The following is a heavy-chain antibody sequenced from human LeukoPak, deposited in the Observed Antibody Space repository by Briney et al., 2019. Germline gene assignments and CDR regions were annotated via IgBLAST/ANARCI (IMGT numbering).Heavy chain of an antibody. CDR3: ARASRKVYDILTGYYLNDY. V-gene: IGHV1-18*01. Sequence: GASVKVSCKASGYTFTSYGISWVRQAPGQGLEWMGWISAYSGNTNYAQKLQGRVTMTTDTSTSTAYMELRSLRSDDTAVYYCARASRKVYDILTGYYLNDYWGQGTLVTVSS. J-gene: IGHJ4*02. CDR2: ISAYSGNT. CDR1: GYTFTSYG. D-gene: IGHD3-9*01.